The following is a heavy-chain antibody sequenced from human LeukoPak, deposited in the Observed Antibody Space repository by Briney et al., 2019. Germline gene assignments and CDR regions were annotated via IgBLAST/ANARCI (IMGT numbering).Heavy chain of an antibody. D-gene: IGHD6-19*01. CDR1: GYTFTGYY. CDR3: ARVAAVAGYYYGMDV. J-gene: IGHJ6*02. V-gene: IGHV1-2*02. CDR2: INPNSGGT. Sequence: ASVKVSCKASGYTFTGYYMHWVRQAPRQGLEWMGWINPNSGGTNYAQKFQGRVTMTRDTSISTDYMELSRLRSDDTAVYYCARVAAVAGYYYGMDVWGQGTTVTVSS.